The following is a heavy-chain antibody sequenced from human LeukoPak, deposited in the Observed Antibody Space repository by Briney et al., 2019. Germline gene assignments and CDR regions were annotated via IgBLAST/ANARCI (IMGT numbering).Heavy chain of an antibody. CDR3: ARSLKISSGWFHNFDY. D-gene: IGHD6-19*01. V-gene: IGHV4-39*01. Sequence: SETLSLTCTVSGGYISSSSTYYWGWIRQPPGKGLEWIGSIYYSGSTYYNPSLKSRVTTSVDTSKDQFSLKVTSVSAADTAVYYCARSLKISSGWFHNFDYWGQGTLVTVSS. CDR1: GGYISSSSTYY. J-gene: IGHJ4*02. CDR2: IYYSGST.